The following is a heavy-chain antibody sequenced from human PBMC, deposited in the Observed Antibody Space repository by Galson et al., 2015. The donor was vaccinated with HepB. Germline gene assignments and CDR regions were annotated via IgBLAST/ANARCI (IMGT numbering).Heavy chain of an antibody. CDR1: GGSISSSSYY. V-gene: IGHV4-39*01. J-gene: IGHJ6*03. D-gene: IGHD5-18*01. CDR3: ARRGYSYGYDYYYYMDV. Sequence: SETLSLTCTVSGGSISSSSYYWGWIRQPPGKGLEWIGSIYYSGSTYYNPSLKSRVTISVDTSKNQFSLKLSSVTAADTAVYYCARRGYSYGYDYYYYMDVWGKGTTVTVSS. CDR2: IYYSGST.